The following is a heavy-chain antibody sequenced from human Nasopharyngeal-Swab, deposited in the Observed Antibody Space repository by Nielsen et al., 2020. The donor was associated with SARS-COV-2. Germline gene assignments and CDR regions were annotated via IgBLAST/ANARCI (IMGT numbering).Heavy chain of an antibody. V-gene: IGHV3-21*06. CDR2: ISSSSTYI. CDR1: GFTFSSYN. D-gene: IGHD3-3*01. J-gene: IGHJ6*02. Sequence: GGSLRLSCAASGFTFSSYNMNWVRQAPGKGLEWVSSISSSSTYIYYADSVKGRFTISRDSAKSSLYLQMNSLRAEDTAVYYCARDGLDYDFWSAYFMDVWGQGTRVTVSS. CDR3: ARDGLDYDFWSAYFMDV.